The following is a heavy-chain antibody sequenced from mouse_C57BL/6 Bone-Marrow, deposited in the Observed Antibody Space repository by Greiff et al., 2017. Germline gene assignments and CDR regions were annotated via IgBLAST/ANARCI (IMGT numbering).Heavy chain of an antibody. J-gene: IGHJ4*01. CDR3: ASTITTVVATKAMDY. V-gene: IGHV5-6*01. D-gene: IGHD1-1*01. CDR2: ISSGGSYT. Sequence: EVQLVESGGDLVKPGGSLKLSCAASGFTFSSYGMSWVRQTPDKRLEWVATISSGGSYTYYPDSVKGRFTISRDNAKNTLYLQMSSLKSEDTAMYYCASTITTVVATKAMDYWGQGTSVTVSS. CDR1: GFTFSSYG.